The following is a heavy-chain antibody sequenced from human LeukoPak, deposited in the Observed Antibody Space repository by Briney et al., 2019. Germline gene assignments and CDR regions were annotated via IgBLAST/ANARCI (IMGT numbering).Heavy chain of an antibody. J-gene: IGHJ4*02. CDR2: IYYSGSA. CDR3: ARVSGYCSSTSCYVGYFDY. Sequence: SETLSLTCTVSGGSISSYYWSWIRQPPGKGLEWIWYIYYSGSANYNPSLKSRVTISVDTSKNQFSLKLSSVTAADTAVYYCARVSGYCSSTSCYVGYFDYWGQGTLVTVSS. CDR1: GGSISSYY. V-gene: IGHV4-59*12. D-gene: IGHD2-2*03.